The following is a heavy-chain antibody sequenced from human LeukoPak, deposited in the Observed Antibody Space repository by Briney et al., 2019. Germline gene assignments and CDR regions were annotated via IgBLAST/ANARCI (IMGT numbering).Heavy chain of an antibody. J-gene: IGHJ5*02. D-gene: IGHD6-13*01. CDR3: ARNPAAGTRDWFDP. Sequence: PSETLSLTCAVYGGSFSGYYWSWIRQPPGKGLEWIGEINHSGSTNYNPSLKSRVTISIVTSNNQFSLKLTSVTAADTAVYYCARNPAAGTRDWFDPWGQGTLVTVSS. CDR1: GGSFSGYY. CDR2: INHSGST. V-gene: IGHV4-34*01.